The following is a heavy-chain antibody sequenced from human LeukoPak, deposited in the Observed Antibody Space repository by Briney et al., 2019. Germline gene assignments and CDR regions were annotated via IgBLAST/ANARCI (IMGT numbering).Heavy chain of an antibody. V-gene: IGHV4-59*01. CDR2: IHYSGST. Sequence: PSETLSLTCTVSGGSISSYYWSWIRQPPGKGLEWIGYIHYSGSTNYKPSLKSRVTISVDTSKNQLSLKLSSVTAADTAVYHCVRAPSSSGWYFDYWGQGTLVTVSS. CDR1: GGSISSYY. J-gene: IGHJ4*02. D-gene: IGHD6-19*01. CDR3: VRAPSSSGWYFDY.